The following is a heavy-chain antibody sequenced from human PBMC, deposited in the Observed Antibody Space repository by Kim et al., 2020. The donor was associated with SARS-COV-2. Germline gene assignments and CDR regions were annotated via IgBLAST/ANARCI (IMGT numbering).Heavy chain of an antibody. CDR1: GGSISSSSYY. D-gene: IGHD3-10*01. CDR3: ARHGPDHYGSGSYYTWFDP. Sequence: SETLSLTCTVSGGSISSSSYYWGWIRQPPGKGLEWIGSIYYSGSTYYNPSLKSRVTISVDTSKNQFSLKLSSVTAADTAVYYCARHGPDHYGSGSYYTWFDPWGQGTLVTVSS. CDR2: IYYSGST. J-gene: IGHJ5*02. V-gene: IGHV4-39*01.